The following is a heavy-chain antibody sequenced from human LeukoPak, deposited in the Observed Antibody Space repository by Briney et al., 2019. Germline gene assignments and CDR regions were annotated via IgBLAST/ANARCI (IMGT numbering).Heavy chain of an antibody. CDR1: GFTFSSYA. Sequence: GGSLRLSCAASGFTFSSYAMHWVRQAPGKGLEWVAVIWYDGSNKYYADSVKGRFTISRDNSKNTLYLQMNSLRAEDTAVYYCARDLKYSSGIDYWGQGTLVTVSS. CDR3: ARDLKYSSGIDY. D-gene: IGHD6-19*01. CDR2: IWYDGSNK. V-gene: IGHV3-33*08. J-gene: IGHJ4*02.